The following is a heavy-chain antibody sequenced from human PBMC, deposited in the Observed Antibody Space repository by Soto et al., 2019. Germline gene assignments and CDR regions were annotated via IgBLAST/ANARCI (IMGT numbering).Heavy chain of an antibody. J-gene: IGHJ4*02. CDR1: GDTFTDYY. V-gene: IGHV1-46*01. CDR2: VNPSGGHT. D-gene: IGHD2-21*02. CDR3: GRGGHVVVVTAALDY. Sequence: QVQLMQSGAEVKKPGASVKVSCKASGDTFTDYYIHWVRQAPGQGLEWMGTVNPSGGHTTYAQHFLGRVTKTRDTSTSTLYMGLTSLTSDDTAIYYCGRGGHVVVVTAALDYWGQGTLVTVSS.